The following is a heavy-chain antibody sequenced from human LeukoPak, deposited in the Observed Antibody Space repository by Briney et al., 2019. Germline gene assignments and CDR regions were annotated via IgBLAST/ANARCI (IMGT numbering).Heavy chain of an antibody. D-gene: IGHD4-17*01. Sequence: SETLSLTCAVSGGSISSGGYSWSRIRQPPGKGLEWIGYIYYSGSTYYNPSLKSRVTISVDTSKNQFSLKLSSVTAADTAVYYCARASHDYGDYSHFDYWGQGTLVTVSS. CDR2: IYYSGST. V-gene: IGHV4-30-4*07. J-gene: IGHJ4*02. CDR1: GGSISSGGYS. CDR3: ARASHDYGDYSHFDY.